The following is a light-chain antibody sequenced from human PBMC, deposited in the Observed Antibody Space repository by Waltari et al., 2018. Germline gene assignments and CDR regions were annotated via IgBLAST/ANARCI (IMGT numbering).Light chain of an antibody. Sequence: QSVLTQPPSASGTPGQRVPITCSGSSPNNGRNYVHWYQQLPGTAPKLLIHTNDQRPSGVPDRFSGSKSGTSASLAISGLRSEDEADYWCAAWDDSLSGWVFGGGTKVTVL. J-gene: IGLJ3*02. CDR2: TND. CDR1: SPNNGRNY. CDR3: AAWDDSLSGWV. V-gene: IGLV1-47*01.